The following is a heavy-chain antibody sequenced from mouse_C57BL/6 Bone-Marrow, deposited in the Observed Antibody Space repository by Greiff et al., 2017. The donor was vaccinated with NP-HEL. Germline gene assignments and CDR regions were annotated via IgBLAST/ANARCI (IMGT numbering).Heavy chain of an antibody. CDR2: INSDGGST. Sequence: EVKVVESGGGLVQPGESLKLSCESNEYEFPSHDMSWVRKTPEKRLELVAAINSDGGSTYYPDTMERRFIISRDNTKKTLYLQMSSLRSEDTALYYCARYGYYEGGYFDVWGTGTTVTVSS. CDR3: ARYGYYEGGYFDV. D-gene: IGHD2-3*01. J-gene: IGHJ1*03. V-gene: IGHV5-2*01. CDR1: EYEFPSHD.